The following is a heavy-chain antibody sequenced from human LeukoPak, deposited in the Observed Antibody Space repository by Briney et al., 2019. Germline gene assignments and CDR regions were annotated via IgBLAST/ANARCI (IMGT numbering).Heavy chain of an antibody. D-gene: IGHD6-19*01. V-gene: IGHV3-66*01. CDR1: GFIASENY. J-gene: IGHJ6*02. Sequence: GGSLRLSCAASGFIASENYMSWVRQAPGKGLEWVSTVYSGGLTFYADPVKGRFTISRDNSKNTLYLQMSSLRAEDAAVYYCVRDRWPGLGDFWGQGTTVTVSS. CDR2: VYSGGLT. CDR3: VRDRWPGLGDF.